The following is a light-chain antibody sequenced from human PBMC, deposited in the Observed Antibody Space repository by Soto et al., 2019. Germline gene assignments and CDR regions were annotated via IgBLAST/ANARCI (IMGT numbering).Light chain of an antibody. CDR2: DAS. J-gene: IGKJ3*01. CDR1: QSVSSF. CDR3: QHRSSWPGA. Sequence: EVVLTQSPDTLSLSPGERATLSCRASQSVSSFLAWYQQKPGQAPRLLIYDASNRATGIPARFSGSGSGTDFTLTISSLEPEDFAVYYCQHRSSWPGACGPGTKVDIK. V-gene: IGKV3-11*01.